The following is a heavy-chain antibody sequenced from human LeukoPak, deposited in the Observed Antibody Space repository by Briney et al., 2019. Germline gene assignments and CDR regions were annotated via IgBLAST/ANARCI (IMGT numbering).Heavy chain of an antibody. Sequence: SETLSLTCTVSGGSISSGGYYWSWIRQHPGKGLGWIGYIYYSGSTYYNPSLKSRVTISVDTSKNQFSLKLSSVTAADTAVYYCARVRTTVTTPVGGDWFDPWGQGTLVTVSS. CDR1: GGSISSGGYY. D-gene: IGHD4-17*01. J-gene: IGHJ5*02. CDR2: IYYSGST. CDR3: ARVRTTVTTPVGGDWFDP. V-gene: IGHV4-31*03.